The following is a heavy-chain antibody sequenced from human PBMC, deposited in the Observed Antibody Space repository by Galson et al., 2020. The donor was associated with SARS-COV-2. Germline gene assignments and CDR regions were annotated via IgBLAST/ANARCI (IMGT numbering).Heavy chain of an antibody. CDR1: GFSLDTSGMA. V-gene: IGHV2-70*11. Sequence: SGPTLVKPTQTLTLTCTFSGFSLDTSGMAVSWIRQPPGKALEWLARIDWDDDKYYKTSLRTRLTISKDTSENQVVLKMTNMDPVDTATYYCARTRPATLTSWVDAFDIWGQGTVVTVPS. CDR2: IDWDDDK. J-gene: IGHJ3*02. D-gene: IGHD1-1*01. CDR3: ARTRPATLTSWVDAFDI.